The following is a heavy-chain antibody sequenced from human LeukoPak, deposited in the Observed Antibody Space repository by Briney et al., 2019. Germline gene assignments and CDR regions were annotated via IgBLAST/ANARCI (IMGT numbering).Heavy chain of an antibody. Sequence: PGGSLRLSCAASGFTVSNNYMSWVRQAPGKGLEWVSVIHSGGTTNCADSVQGRFTISRDNSKTTVYLHMNSLRAEDTAVYYCARDSDSGYGPFASWGQGTLVTVSS. CDR1: GFTVSNNY. D-gene: IGHD5-12*01. CDR3: ARDSDSGYGPFAS. J-gene: IGHJ4*02. CDR2: IHSGGTT. V-gene: IGHV3-53*01.